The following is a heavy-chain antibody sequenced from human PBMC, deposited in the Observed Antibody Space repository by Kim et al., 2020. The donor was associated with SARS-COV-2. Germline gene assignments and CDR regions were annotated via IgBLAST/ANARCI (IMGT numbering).Heavy chain of an antibody. J-gene: IGHJ6*02. CDR1: GFTFSSYW. D-gene: IGHD3-22*01. CDR3: ARAYYYDSSGYFLGYYGMDV. Sequence: GGSLRLSCAASGFTFSSYWMHWVRQAPGKGLVWVSRINSDGSSTSYADSVKGRFTISRDNAKNTLYLQMNSLRAEDTAVYYCARAYYYDSSGYFLGYYGMDVWGQGTTVTVSS. V-gene: IGHV3-74*01. CDR2: INSDGSST.